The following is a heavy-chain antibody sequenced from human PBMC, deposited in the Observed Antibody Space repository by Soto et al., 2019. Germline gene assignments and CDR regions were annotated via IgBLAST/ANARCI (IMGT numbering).Heavy chain of an antibody. D-gene: IGHD3-9*01. J-gene: IGHJ4*02. V-gene: IGHV4-31*03. CDR2: IYYSGST. Sequence: QVQLQESGPGLVKPSQTLSLTCTVSGGSISSGGYYWSWIRQHPGKGLEWIGYIYYSGSTYYNPSLKTRLTLSVDTSKNQCSLKLSSVTAADTAVYYFARGSNDILTEDSWGQGTLVTVSS. CDR1: GGSISSGGYY. CDR3: ARGSNDILTEDS.